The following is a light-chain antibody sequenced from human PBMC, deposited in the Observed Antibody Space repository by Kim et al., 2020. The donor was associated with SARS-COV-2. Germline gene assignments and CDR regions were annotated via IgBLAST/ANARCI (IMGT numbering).Light chain of an antibody. CDR3: QQYGSSPLT. CDR1: QSVSSSY. V-gene: IGKV3-20*01. J-gene: IGKJ4*01. Sequence: LSPGERATPPCRASQSVSSSYLAWYQQKPGQPPRLLIYGASSRATGIPDRFSGSGSGTDFTLTINRLEPEDFAVYSCQQYGSSPLTFGGGTKLEI. CDR2: GAS.